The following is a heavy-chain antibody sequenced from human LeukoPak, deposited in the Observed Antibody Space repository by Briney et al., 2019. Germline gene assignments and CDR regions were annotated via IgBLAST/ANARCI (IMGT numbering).Heavy chain of an antibody. V-gene: IGHV3-48*03. Sequence: GGSLRLSCAASGFTLSSYEMDWVRQAPGKGLXXXXXXXNXGXTXXXXXSVXXXXXXXXXXXXXSLYLQMNSLRAEDTAVYYCARDREYSYEWYYYGMDVWGQGTTVTVSS. D-gene: IGHD5-18*01. CDR1: GFTLSSYE. CDR2: XXNXGXTX. J-gene: IGHJ6*02. CDR3: ARDREYSYEWYYYGMDV.